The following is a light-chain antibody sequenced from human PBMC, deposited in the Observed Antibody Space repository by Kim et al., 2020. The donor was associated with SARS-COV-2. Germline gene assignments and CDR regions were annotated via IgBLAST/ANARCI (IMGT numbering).Light chain of an antibody. Sequence: DIQMTQSPSSLSASVGDRVTITCRASQNINYYLNWYQQKPGKAPNVLIFAASNLQSGVPSRFRSSGAGTDFTLTISSLQPEDFATYFCQQSYDTPYTYGRGTKLEI. CDR2: AAS. J-gene: IGKJ2*01. CDR3: QQSYDTPYT. V-gene: IGKV1-39*01. CDR1: QNINYY.